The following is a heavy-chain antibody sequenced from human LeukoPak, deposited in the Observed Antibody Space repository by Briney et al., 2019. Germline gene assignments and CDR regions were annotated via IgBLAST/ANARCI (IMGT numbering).Heavy chain of an antibody. J-gene: IGHJ3*02. V-gene: IGHV4-4*07. CDR2: MYTSGST. Sequence: SETLSLTCTVSGYSISSGYYWGWIRQSAGKGLEWIGRMYTSGSTNYNPSLKSRLTMSVDTSKNQFSLKLNSVTAADTAVYYCARRPDGLDIWGQGTMVTVSS. CDR3: ARRPDGLDI. CDR1: GYSISSGYY.